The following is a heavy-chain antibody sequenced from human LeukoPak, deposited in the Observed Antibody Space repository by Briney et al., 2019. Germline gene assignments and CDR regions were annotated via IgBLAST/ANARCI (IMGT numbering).Heavy chain of an antibody. CDR3: ARDRSPRSSGSPSSH. Sequence: GGSLRLSCAASGFTFSSHAMSWVRQAPGKGPEWVSGIIESGGGTHYADSVKGQFTIFRDNSKNMVYLQMNSLRAEDTAVYYCARDRSPRSSGSPSSHWGQGTLVTVSS. CDR1: GFTFSSHA. D-gene: IGHD3-10*01. V-gene: IGHV3-23*01. J-gene: IGHJ4*02. CDR2: IIESGGGT.